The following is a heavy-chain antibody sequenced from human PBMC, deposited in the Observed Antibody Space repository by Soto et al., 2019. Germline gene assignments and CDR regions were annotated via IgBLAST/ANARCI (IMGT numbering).Heavy chain of an antibody. CDR1: GYIFISYY. V-gene: IGHV1-46*01. CDR3: ARLATVTPPYYFDY. Sequence: QVQLVQSGAEVKKPGASVKVCCKASGYIFISYYMHWVRQAPGQELEWMGVINPSDGSTTYAQKFQGRVTMTRDTSTSSVYMELSSLRSEDMAVYYCARLATVTPPYYFDYWGQGTLVTVSS. J-gene: IGHJ4*02. D-gene: IGHD4-17*01. CDR2: INPSDGST.